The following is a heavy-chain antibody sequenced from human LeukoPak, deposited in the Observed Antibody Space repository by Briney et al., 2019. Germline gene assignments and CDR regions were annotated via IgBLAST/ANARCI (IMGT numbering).Heavy chain of an antibody. CDR2: INPSGGST. Sequence: ASVKVSCKASGYTFTSYYMHWVRLAPGQGLERMGIINPSGGSTSYAQKFQGRVTMTRDMSTSTVYMELSSLRSEDTAVYYCARVLVGATEFGYWGQGTLVTVSS. CDR3: ARVLVGATEFGY. D-gene: IGHD1-26*01. J-gene: IGHJ4*02. V-gene: IGHV1-46*01. CDR1: GYTFTSYY.